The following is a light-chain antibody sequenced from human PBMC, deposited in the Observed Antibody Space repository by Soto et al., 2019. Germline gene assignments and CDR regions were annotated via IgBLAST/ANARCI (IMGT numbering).Light chain of an antibody. CDR1: SGHRTYI. Sequence: QPVLTQPSSASASLGSSVKLTCTLNSGHRTYIIAWHQQQPGKAPRYLMKLEGSGSYNKGSGVPDRFSGSSSGADRYLTISNLQSEDEADYYCETWDSSTRVFGTVTKLSVL. V-gene: IGLV4-60*03. J-gene: IGLJ1*01. CDR3: ETWDSSTRV. CDR2: LEGSGSY.